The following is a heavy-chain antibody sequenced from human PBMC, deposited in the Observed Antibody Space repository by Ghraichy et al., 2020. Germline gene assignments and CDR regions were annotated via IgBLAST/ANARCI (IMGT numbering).Heavy chain of an antibody. CDR3: ARDLGDFWSGGGSFDI. D-gene: IGHD3-3*01. CDR2: ISSSGSA. Sequence: SETLSLTCTVSGVSITTATNYWSWIRQPAGKGLEWIGRISSSGSANYYPSLKSRVTVSVDTSKNQFSLKLTSVTAADTAVYYCARDLGDFWSGGGSFDIWGQGTMVTVSS. J-gene: IGHJ3*02. CDR1: GVSITTATNY. V-gene: IGHV4-61*02.